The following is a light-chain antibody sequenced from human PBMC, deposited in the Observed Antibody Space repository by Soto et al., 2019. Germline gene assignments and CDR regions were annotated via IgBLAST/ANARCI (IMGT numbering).Light chain of an antibody. CDR3: QVWDSRSAHYV. V-gene: IGLV3-21*02. CDR2: DDS. J-gene: IGLJ1*01. CDR1: NIGSKS. Sequence: SYELTQPPSVSVAPGQTASITCGGNNIGSKSVHWYQQKPGQAPVLVVYDDSDRPSGIPERISGSNSGNTATLTISRVEAGDEADYYCQVWDSRSAHYVFGAGTQLTVL.